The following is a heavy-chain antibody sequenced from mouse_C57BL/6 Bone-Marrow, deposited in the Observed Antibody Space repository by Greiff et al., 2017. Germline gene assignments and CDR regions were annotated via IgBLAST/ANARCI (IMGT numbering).Heavy chain of an antibody. CDR3: AREDGVTGVFDY. J-gene: IGHJ2*01. D-gene: IGHD1-1*02. V-gene: IGHV1-63*01. CDR1: GYTFTNYW. CDR2: FYPGGGYT. Sequence: VMLQQSGAELVRPGTSVTMSCKASGYTFTNYWIGWAKQRPGHGLEWIGDFYPGGGYTTYNEKFKGKATLTADKSSRAAYMQFSSLTSEDSAIYYCAREDGVTGVFDYWGQGTTLTVSS.